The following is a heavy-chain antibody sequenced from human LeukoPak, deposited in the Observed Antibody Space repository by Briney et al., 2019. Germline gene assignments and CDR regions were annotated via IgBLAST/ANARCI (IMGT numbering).Heavy chain of an antibody. D-gene: IGHD6-6*01. CDR2: IYTSGGT. V-gene: IGHV4-4*09. CDR1: GDSISSYY. CDR3: ARLTRLSTSPDRYYLDY. J-gene: IGHJ4*02. Sequence: SETLSLTCTVSGDSISSYYWSWLRQPPGKGLEWIGYIYTSGGTNYIPSLNGRVTISIDTSKNQFSLKLSSVTAADSAVYYCARLTRLSTSPDRYYLDYWGQGTLVTVSS.